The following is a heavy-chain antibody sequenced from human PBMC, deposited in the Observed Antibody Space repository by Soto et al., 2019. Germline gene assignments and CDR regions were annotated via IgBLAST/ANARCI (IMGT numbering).Heavy chain of an antibody. CDR2: ISGSGITI. CDR1: GFTFSDFY. J-gene: IGHJ6*02. Sequence: GGSLRLSCAASGFTFSDFYMSWIRQAPGKGLQWISYISGSGITIDYADSVKGRFTISRDNAKSSVFLQMNSLRVDDTAVYYCVRDYRPTPFDSMHVWGQGTTVTVSS. D-gene: IGHD3-16*02. CDR3: VRDYRPTPFDSMHV. V-gene: IGHV3-11*01.